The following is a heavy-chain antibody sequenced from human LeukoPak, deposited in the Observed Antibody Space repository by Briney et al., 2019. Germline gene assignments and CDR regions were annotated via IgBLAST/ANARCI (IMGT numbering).Heavy chain of an antibody. CDR1: GGSFSGYY. Sequence: PSETLSLTCAVYGGSFSGYYWSWIRQPPGKGLEWIGEINHSGSTNYNPSLKSRVTISVDTSKNQFSLKLSSVTAADTAVYYCAREQIRDGYNYDEYWGQGTLVTVSS. CDR3: AREQIRDGYNYDEY. D-gene: IGHD5-24*01. CDR2: INHSGST. J-gene: IGHJ4*02. V-gene: IGHV4-34*01.